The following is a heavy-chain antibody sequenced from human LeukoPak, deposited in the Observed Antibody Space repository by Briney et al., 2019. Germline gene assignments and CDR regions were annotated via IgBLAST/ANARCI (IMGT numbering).Heavy chain of an antibody. D-gene: IGHD3-22*01. V-gene: IGHV4-61*01. CDR3: ARDRSPYYYDSSRPDWYFDL. J-gene: IGHJ2*01. CDR2: IYYSGST. CDR1: GYSITSGYY. Sequence: KTSETLSLTCSVSGYSITSGYYWGWIRQPPGKGLEWIGYIYYSGSTNYNPSLKSRVTISVDTSKNQFSLKLSSVTAADTAVYYCARDRSPYYYDSSRPDWYFDLWGRGTLVTVSS.